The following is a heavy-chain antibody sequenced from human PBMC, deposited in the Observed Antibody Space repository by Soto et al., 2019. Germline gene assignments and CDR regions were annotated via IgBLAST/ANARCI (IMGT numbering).Heavy chain of an antibody. CDR2: IYYSGST. V-gene: IGHV4-31*03. CDR1: GGSISSGGYH. CDR3: ARVRGTIFGVQAFDI. Sequence: QVQLQESGPGLVKPSQTLSLTCTVSGGSISSGGYHWSWIRQHPGKGLEWIGYIYYSGSTYYNPSLKSRVTISVDTSKNQFSLKLSSVTAADTAVYYCARVRGTIFGVQAFDIWGQGTMVTVSS. D-gene: IGHD3-3*01. J-gene: IGHJ3*02.